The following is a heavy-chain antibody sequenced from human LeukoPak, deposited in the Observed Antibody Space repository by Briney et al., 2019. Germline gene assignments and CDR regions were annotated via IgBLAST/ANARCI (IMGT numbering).Heavy chain of an antibody. CDR1: GYRFTIYW. D-gene: IGHD7-27*01. Sequence: GESLKISCKGSGYRFTIYWIGWVRQMPGRGLEWIGIIYPGDSDIRYSPSFQGQVNISADKSISTAYLQWSSLKASDTAMYYCVRRTTGEYYFDYWGQGTLVTVSS. V-gene: IGHV5-51*01. J-gene: IGHJ4*02. CDR2: IYPGDSDI. CDR3: VRRTTGEYYFDY.